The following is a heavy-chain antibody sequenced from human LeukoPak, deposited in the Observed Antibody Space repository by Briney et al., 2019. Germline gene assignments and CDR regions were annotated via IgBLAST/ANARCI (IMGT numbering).Heavy chain of an antibody. CDR3: ARAAPRTIRFLEWHSRYMDV. V-gene: IGHV1-46*01. CDR1: GYTFTSYY. D-gene: IGHD3-3*01. J-gene: IGHJ6*03. Sequence: GASVKVSCKASGYTFTSYYMHWVRQAPGQGLEWMGIINPSGGSTSYAQKFQGRVTMTRDMSTSTVYMELNSLRSEDTAVYYCARAAPRTIRFLEWHSRYMDVWGKGTTVTVSS. CDR2: INPSGGST.